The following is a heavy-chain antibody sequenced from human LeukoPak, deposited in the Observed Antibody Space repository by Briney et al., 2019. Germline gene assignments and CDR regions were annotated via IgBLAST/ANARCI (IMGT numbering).Heavy chain of an antibody. CDR2: IYHSGDT. CDR3: AREIGATIPKFDY. CDR1: DYSIRSGFY. D-gene: IGHD5-12*01. Sequence: PSETLSLTCTVSDYSIRSGFYWGWIRQPPGKGLEWIGTIYHSGDTYYNPSLKSRVTISVDTSKNQFSLKLSSVTAADTAVYYCAREIGATIPKFDYWGQGTQVTVSS. J-gene: IGHJ4*02. V-gene: IGHV4-38-2*02.